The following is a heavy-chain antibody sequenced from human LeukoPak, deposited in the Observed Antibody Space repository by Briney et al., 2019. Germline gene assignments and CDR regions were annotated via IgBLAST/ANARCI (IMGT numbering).Heavy chain of an antibody. D-gene: IGHD3-10*01. V-gene: IGHV3-23*01. CDR1: GCTVRSCA. CDR2: ISGSGGRT. Sequence: GGGLRLSCAASGCTVRSCAMRGVLPPPRRGGEWVSAISGSGGRTYYADSAKGRGTLSRHNSKNTLHLQMHRLTAEDTAVYYCAKTSGEIYYPGLPPIGYWGQGTLVPGSS. CDR3: AKTSGEIYYPGLPPIGY. J-gene: IGHJ4*02.